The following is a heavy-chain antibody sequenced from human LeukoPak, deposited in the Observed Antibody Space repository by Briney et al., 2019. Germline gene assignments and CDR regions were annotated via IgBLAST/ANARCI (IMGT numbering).Heavy chain of an antibody. CDR3: ARDAPVGYDSSGPPEV. D-gene: IGHD3-22*01. CDR2: INHSGST. Sequence: SETLSLTCAVYGGSFSGYYWSWIRQPPGKGLEWIGEINHSGSTNYNPSLKSRVTISVDTSKNQFSLKLSSVTAADTAVYYCARDAPVGYDSSGPPEVWGQGTLVTVSS. V-gene: IGHV4-34*01. CDR1: GGSFSGYY. J-gene: IGHJ4*02.